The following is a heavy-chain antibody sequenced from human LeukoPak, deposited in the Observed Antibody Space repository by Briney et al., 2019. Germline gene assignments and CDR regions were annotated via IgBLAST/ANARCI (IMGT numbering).Heavy chain of an antibody. CDR2: IYTSGST. Sequence: PSQTLSLTCTVSGGSISSGSYYWSWIRQPAGKGLEWIGRIYTSGSTNYNPSLKSRVTISVDRSKNHFYLKLNSVTAADTAVYYCARVSGRVLEAFDYWGQGTLVTVSS. CDR1: GGSISSGSYY. J-gene: IGHJ4*02. V-gene: IGHV4-61*02. CDR3: ARVSGRVLEAFDY. D-gene: IGHD3-3*01.